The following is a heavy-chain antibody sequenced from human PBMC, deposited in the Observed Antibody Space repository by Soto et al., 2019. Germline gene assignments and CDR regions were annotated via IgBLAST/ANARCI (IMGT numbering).Heavy chain of an antibody. CDR2: IYYSGST. J-gene: IGHJ4*02. D-gene: IGHD3-9*01. Sequence: SETLSLTCTVSGGSISSNSYYWGWIRQPPGKGLEWIGSIYYSGSTYYNPSLKSRVTISVDTSKNQFSLKLTSVTAADTAVYYCATVSNYDFLTGSNQNWGQGTLVTVSS. CDR3: ATVSNYDFLTGSNQN. V-gene: IGHV4-39*01. CDR1: GGSISSNSYY.